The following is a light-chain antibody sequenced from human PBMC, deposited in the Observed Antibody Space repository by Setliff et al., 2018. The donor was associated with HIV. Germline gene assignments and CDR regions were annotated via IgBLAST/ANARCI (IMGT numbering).Light chain of an antibody. CDR3: CSYAGLYTFFV. V-gene: IGLV2-11*01. CDR2: DVT. Sequence: QSVLTQPRSVSGSPGQSVTISCAGTISDVGGYDYVSWYQQHPGKAPKLMIYDVTKRPSGVPDRFSGSKSDSTASLTISGLQAEDEADYYCCSYAGLYTFFVFGTGTKVTVL. J-gene: IGLJ1*01. CDR1: ISDVGGYDY.